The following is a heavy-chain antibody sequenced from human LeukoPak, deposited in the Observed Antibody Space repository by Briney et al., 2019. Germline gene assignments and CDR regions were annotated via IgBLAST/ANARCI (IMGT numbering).Heavy chain of an antibody. CDR1: GYSFTNYW. Sequence: GESLKISCKGSGYSFTNYWIGWVRQMPGKGLEWMGIIYPGDSDPRYSPSFQGQVTISADKSIRTAYLQWSSLKASDTAMYYCARLDILTGSPFDYWGQGTLVTVSS. D-gene: IGHD3-9*01. CDR2: IYPGDSDP. J-gene: IGHJ4*02. V-gene: IGHV5-51*01. CDR3: ARLDILTGSPFDY.